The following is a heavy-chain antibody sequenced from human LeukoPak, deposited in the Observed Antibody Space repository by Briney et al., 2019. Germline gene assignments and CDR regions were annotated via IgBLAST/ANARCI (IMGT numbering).Heavy chain of an antibody. Sequence: GRSLRLSRAASGFTFDNYAMHWVRQAPGKGLELVSGIAWNSGNTGFADSVKGRFTISRENAENSLYLQMNSLTPEDTAFYFCAKDMNSYGSGSSYNPWGPFDSWGQGTLVTVSS. CDR2: IAWNSGNT. V-gene: IGHV3-9*01. D-gene: IGHD3-10*01. CDR3: AKDMNSYGSGSSYNPWGPFDS. CDR1: GFTFDNYA. J-gene: IGHJ4*02.